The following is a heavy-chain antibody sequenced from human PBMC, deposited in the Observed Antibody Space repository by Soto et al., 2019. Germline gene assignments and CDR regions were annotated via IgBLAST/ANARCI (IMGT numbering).Heavy chain of an antibody. V-gene: IGHV1-18*04. D-gene: IGHD3-16*02. Sequence: GASVKVSCKASGYTFTSYGISWGRQAPGQGLEWMGWISAYNGKTNYAQKLQGRVTMTTDTYTSTAYMELRSLRSDDTAVYYCARAYRLRLGELSLLGAFDIWGQGTMVTVSS. CDR1: GYTFTSYG. J-gene: IGHJ3*02. CDR2: ISAYNGKT. CDR3: ARAYRLRLGELSLLGAFDI.